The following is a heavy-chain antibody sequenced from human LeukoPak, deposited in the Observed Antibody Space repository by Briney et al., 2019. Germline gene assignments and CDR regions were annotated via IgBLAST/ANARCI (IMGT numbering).Heavy chain of an antibody. D-gene: IGHD4-11*01. CDR1: GFTFSSYA. Sequence: GGSLRLSCAASGFTFSSYAMSWVRQAPGKGLEWVSAISGSGGSTYYADSVKGRFTISRDNSKNTLYLQMNSLRADDTAVYYCAKDEDYMVSYNWFDPWGQGTLVTVSS. J-gene: IGHJ5*02. CDR2: ISGSGGST. CDR3: AKDEDYMVSYNWFDP. V-gene: IGHV3-23*01.